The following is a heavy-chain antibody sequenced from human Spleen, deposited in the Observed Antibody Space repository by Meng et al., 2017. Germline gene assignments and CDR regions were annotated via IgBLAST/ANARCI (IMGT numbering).Heavy chain of an antibody. V-gene: IGHV4-31*03. CDR2: IHYSGST. CDR3: ARYVFDSSSLYSNWFDP. J-gene: IGHJ5*02. CDR1: GGSISSGTYY. D-gene: IGHD3-22*01. Sequence: QVQLQESGPGLVKPSQTLSLPCTVSGGSISSGTYYWGWIRQLPGKGLEWIAYIHYSGSTYYSPSLKSRVTISLDTSKNQLSLKLSSMTAADTAVYYCARYVFDSSSLYSNWFDPWGQGTLVTVSS.